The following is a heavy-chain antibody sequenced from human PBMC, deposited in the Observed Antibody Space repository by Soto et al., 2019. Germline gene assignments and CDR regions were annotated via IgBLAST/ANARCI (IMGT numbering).Heavy chain of an antibody. D-gene: IGHD4-17*01. CDR3: ARGGDGALYGDYGHFDL. J-gene: IGHJ2*01. CDR1: GGSFSGYY. CDR2: INHSGST. V-gene: IGHV4-34*01. Sequence: SETLSLTCAVYGGSFSGYYWSWIRQPPGKGLEWIGEINHSGSTNYNPSLKSRVTISVDTSKNQFSLKLSSVTAADTAVYYCARGGDGALYGDYGHFDLWGRGTLVTVSS.